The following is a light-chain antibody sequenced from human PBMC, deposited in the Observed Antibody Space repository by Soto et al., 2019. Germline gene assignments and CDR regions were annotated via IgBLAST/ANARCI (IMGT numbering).Light chain of an antibody. V-gene: IGKV3-15*01. Sequence: EIVMTQSPATLSVSPGERATLSCRASQSVSSNLAWYQQKPGQAPRLLIYGPSTRATGIPARFSGSGSGTEFTLNMSSLQSEDFAVYYCQQFNSWPGTFGQGTKVEIK. CDR1: QSVSSN. CDR2: GPS. CDR3: QQFNSWPGT. J-gene: IGKJ1*01.